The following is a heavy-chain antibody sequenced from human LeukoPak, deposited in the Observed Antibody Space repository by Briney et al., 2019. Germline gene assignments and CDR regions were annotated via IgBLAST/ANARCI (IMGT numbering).Heavy chain of an antibody. J-gene: IGHJ3*02. D-gene: IGHD2-15*01. CDR1: GGSFSNYY. V-gene: IGHV4-34*12. CDR3: ARELVAVGAFDI. Sequence: PSETLSLTCGVYGGSFSNYYWSWIRQPPGKGLEWIGETIHSGSTNYNPSLKSRVTISVDTSKNQFSLKLSSVTAADTAVYYCARELVAVGAFDIWGRGTMVTVSS. CDR2: TIHSGST.